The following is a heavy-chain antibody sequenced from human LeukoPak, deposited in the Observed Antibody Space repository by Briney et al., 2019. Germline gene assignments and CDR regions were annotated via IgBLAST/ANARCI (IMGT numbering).Heavy chain of an antibody. J-gene: IGHJ3*02. Sequence: GGSLRLSCAASGFTFSSYGMHWVRQAPGKGLEWVAFIRYDGGNKYYADSVKGRFTISRDNSKNTLSLQMSSLRAEDTAIYYCAKGMTISTRVLDIWGQGTMVTVSS. D-gene: IGHD4-11*01. V-gene: IGHV3-30*02. CDR3: AKGMTISTRVLDI. CDR2: IRYDGGNK. CDR1: GFTFSSYG.